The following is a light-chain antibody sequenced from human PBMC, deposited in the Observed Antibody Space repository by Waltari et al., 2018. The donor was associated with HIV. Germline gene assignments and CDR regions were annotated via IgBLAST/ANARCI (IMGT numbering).Light chain of an antibody. CDR2: DNN. CDR1: NSNIGNKY. J-gene: IGLJ3*02. CDR3: GAWDSSLSAWV. Sequence: QSVLTQPPSMSMALGQKVTISCSGINSNIGNKYVAWYLQVPGTAPKLLIYDNNKRPSEIPARFSGSKTGTSATLGITGLQTVDEADYYCGAWDSSLSAWVFGGGTTLTVL. V-gene: IGLV1-51*01.